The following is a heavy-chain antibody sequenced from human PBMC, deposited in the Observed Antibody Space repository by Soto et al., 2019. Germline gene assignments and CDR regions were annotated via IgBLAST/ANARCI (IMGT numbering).Heavy chain of an antibody. V-gene: IGHV3-48*01. J-gene: IGHJ4*02. CDR1: GFTFSSYS. CDR3: ASGRKYCSGGSCYYFDY. CDR2: ISSSSSTI. Sequence: GGSLRLSCAASGFTFSSYSMNWVRQAPGKGLEWVSYISSSSSTIYYADSVKGRFTISRDNAKNSLYLQMNSLRAEDTAVYYCASGRKYCSGGSCYYFDYWGQGTLVTVSS. D-gene: IGHD2-15*01.